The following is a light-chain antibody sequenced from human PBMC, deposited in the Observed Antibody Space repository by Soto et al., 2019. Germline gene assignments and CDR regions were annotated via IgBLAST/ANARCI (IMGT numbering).Light chain of an antibody. CDR2: DAS. J-gene: IGKJ1*01. V-gene: IGKV1-39*01. CDR3: QQSYTTSWT. Sequence: DIPMTQSPSSLSASVGDRVTITCRASQSISSYLNWYQQKVGKAPKLLIYDASSLQSGVPSRFSGSGSGTDFTLIISSLQPEDFATYYCQQSYTTSWTFGQGTKVELQ. CDR1: QSISSY.